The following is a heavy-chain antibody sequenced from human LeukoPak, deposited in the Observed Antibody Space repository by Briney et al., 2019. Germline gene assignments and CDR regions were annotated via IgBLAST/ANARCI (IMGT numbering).Heavy chain of an antibody. Sequence: GGPLRLSCAASGSPLSSYWMTWVRQAPGKGLEWVAKIKPDGSKEYYVDSVKGRFTISRDNAKNSLYLQMNSLRAEDTAVYYCARDVMRVGDLDYWGQGTLVTVSS. D-gene: IGHD3-16*01. CDR2: IKPDGSKE. CDR3: ARDVMRVGDLDY. CDR1: GSPLSSYW. J-gene: IGHJ4*02. V-gene: IGHV3-7*03.